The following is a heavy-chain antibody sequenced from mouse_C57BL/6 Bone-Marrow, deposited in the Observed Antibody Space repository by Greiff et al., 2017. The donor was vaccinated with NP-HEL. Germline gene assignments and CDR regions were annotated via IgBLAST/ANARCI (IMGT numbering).Heavy chain of an antibody. CDR1: GYTFTSYW. Sequence: VKQSCKASGYTFTSYWMHWVKQRPGRGLEWIGRIDPNSGGTKYNEKFKSKATLTVDKPSSTAYMQLSSLTSEDAAVYYCARDYYGSSYDWYFDVWGTGTTVTVSS. V-gene: IGHV1-72*01. J-gene: IGHJ1*03. CDR3: ARDYYGSSYDWYFDV. CDR2: IDPNSGGT. D-gene: IGHD1-1*01.